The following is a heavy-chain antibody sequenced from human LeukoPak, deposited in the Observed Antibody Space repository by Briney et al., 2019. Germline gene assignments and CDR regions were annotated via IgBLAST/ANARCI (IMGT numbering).Heavy chain of an antibody. CDR2: TRNKANSYTT. CDR1: GFTFCDHY. Sequence: GGSLRLSCAASGFTFCDHYVDWVRQAPGKGLEWVGRTRNKANSYTTEYAASVKGRFTISRDDSKNSLYLQMNSLKTEDTAVYYCAEDGVHRSGWYQDYWGQGTLVTVSS. CDR3: AEDGVHRSGWYQDY. D-gene: IGHD6-19*01. J-gene: IGHJ4*02. V-gene: IGHV3-72*01.